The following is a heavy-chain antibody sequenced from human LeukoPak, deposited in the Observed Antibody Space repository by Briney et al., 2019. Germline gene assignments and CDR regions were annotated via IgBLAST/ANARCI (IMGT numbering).Heavy chain of an antibody. CDR3: AADHPVYFNF. Sequence: KPSETLSLTCTVSGASISSFYWSWIRQPPGQGLEWIGYIYYTGTTNYNPSLRSRVTISLDTSKNQFSLRLTSVTAADAAIYYCAADHPVYFNFWGQGTLVTVSS. CDR1: GASISSFY. V-gene: IGHV4-59*08. CDR2: IYYTGTT. J-gene: IGHJ4*02.